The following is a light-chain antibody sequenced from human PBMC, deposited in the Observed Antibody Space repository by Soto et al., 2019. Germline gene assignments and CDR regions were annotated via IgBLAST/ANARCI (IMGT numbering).Light chain of an antibody. CDR2: DVS. Sequence: EIVLTQSPGTLSLSPGERATLSCRSSQSVSSSYLAWYQHKPGQAPTLLIYDVSSRATDIPDRFSGSGSGTDFTLTISRLEPEDFAVYYCQQYGSSPTFGQGTKVEIK. J-gene: IGKJ1*01. V-gene: IGKV3-20*01. CDR3: QQYGSSPT. CDR1: QSVSSSY.